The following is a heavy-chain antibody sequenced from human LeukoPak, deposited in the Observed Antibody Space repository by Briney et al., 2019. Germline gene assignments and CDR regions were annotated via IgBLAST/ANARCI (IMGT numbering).Heavy chain of an antibody. J-gene: IGHJ3*02. CDR1: GYTFTSYY. V-gene: IGHV1-46*01. CDR3: ARAGVVVITYSLVPDALDI. CDR2: INPSGGST. Sequence: GASVKVSCKASGYTFTSYYMHWVRQAPGQGLEWMGIINPSGGSTSYAQKFQGRVTMTRDTSTSTDYMELSSLRSEDTAVYYCARAGVVVITYSLVPDALDIWGQGTMVTVSS. D-gene: IGHD3-22*01.